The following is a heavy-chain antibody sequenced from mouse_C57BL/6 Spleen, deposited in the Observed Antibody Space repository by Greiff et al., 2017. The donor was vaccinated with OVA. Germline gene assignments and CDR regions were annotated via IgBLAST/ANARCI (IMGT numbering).Heavy chain of an antibody. CDR3: ARVSYWYFDV. Sequence: EVKLVESGGGLVKPGGSLKLSCAASGFTFSSYTMSWVRQTPEKRLEWVATISGGGGNTYYPDSVKGRFTISRDNAKNTLYLQMSSLRSEDTALYYCARVSYWYFDVWGTGTTVTVSS. J-gene: IGHJ1*03. V-gene: IGHV5-9*01. CDR2: ISGGGGNT. CDR1: GFTFSSYT.